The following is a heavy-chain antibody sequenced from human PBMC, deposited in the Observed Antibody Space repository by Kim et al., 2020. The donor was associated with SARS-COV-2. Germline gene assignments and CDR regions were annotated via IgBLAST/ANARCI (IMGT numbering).Heavy chain of an antibody. CDR1: GGSVSSGSYY. J-gene: IGHJ4*02. CDR2: IYYSGST. D-gene: IGHD3-9*01. CDR3: ARGGRWYDILPGYNGNFDY. Sequence: SETLSLTCTVSGGSVSSGSYYWSWIRQPTGKGLEWIGYIYYSGSTNYTPSPKSPITISVDTYKNQFSLNLSSVTAADAAVYYCARGGRWYDILPGYNGNFDYWGQGTLVTVSS. V-gene: IGHV4-61*01.